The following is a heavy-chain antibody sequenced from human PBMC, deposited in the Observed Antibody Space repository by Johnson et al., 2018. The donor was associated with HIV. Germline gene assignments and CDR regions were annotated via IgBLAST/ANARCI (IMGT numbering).Heavy chain of an antibody. CDR3: ARIGLPYYYGSGSYSHDAFDI. V-gene: IGHV3-73*01. Sequence: VQLVESGGGLVQPGGSLKLSCAASGLTFSDSALHWVRQAPEKGLEWVGRIRSKPYSSATAYAASVTGRFTISRDDSKNTLYLQMNSLRAEDTAVYYCARIGLPYYYGSGSYSHDAFDIWGQGTMVTVSS. CDR2: IRSKPYSSAT. J-gene: IGHJ3*02. CDR1: GLTFSDSA. D-gene: IGHD3-10*01.